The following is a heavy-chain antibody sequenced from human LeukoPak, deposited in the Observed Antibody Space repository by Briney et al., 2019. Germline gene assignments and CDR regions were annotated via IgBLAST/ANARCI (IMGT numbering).Heavy chain of an antibody. Sequence: GGSQRLFCAASGFTFSSYGIQWARQAPGKGQECGPVISYDGSNKYYADSVKGRFTISRDNSKNTLYLQMSSLRAEDTAVYYCAKGLFRIVGVTRDTFDIWGQGTMVTV. CDR3: AKGLFRIVGVTRDTFDI. J-gene: IGHJ3*02. CDR2: ISYDGSNK. D-gene: IGHD1-26*01. V-gene: IGHV3-30*18. CDR1: GFTFSSYG.